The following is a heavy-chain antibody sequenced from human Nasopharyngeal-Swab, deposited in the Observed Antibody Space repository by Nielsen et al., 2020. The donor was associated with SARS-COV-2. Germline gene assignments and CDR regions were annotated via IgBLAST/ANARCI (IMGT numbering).Heavy chain of an antibody. Sequence: GKSLKISCKGSGYSFTSYWIGWVRQMPGKGLEWMGRIDPSDSYTNYSPSFQGHVTISADKSISTAYLQWSSLKASDTAMYYCARHHCSSTSCYVDFDYWGQGTLVTVSS. CDR1: GYSFTSYW. D-gene: IGHD2-2*01. J-gene: IGHJ4*02. CDR3: ARHHCSSTSCYVDFDY. V-gene: IGHV5-10-1*01. CDR2: IDPSDSYT.